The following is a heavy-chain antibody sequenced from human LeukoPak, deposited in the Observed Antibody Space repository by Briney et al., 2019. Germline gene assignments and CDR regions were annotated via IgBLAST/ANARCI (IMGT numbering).Heavy chain of an antibody. CDR2: IYYSGST. CDR3: ARSYYYGSGRYFLGY. CDR1: GGSFSISSYY. D-gene: IGHD3-10*01. J-gene: IGHJ4*02. Sequence: KPSETLSLTCTVSGGSFSISSYYWGWIRQPPGEGLEWIGSIYYSGSTYYNPSLKSRVTMSVDTSKNQFSLKLSSVTAAYTAVYYLARSYYYGSGRYFLGYWGRETLVTVS. V-gene: IGHV4-39*07.